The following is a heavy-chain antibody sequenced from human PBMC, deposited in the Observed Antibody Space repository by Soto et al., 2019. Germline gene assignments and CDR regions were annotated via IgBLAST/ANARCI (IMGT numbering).Heavy chain of an antibody. V-gene: IGHV1-2*02. CDR2: INPHSGDT. CDR3: ARSGYYLVPDI. D-gene: IGHD5-12*01. J-gene: IGHJ3*02. CDR1: GYTFTGSY. Sequence: QVQLVQSGAEVKKPGASVKVSCKASGYTFTGSYIPWVRQAPGQGLEWVGWINPHSGDTKYGQRFQGRVTMTRDTSISTAHMELGRLIPDDTAVYYCARSGYYLVPDIWGQGTVVTVSS.